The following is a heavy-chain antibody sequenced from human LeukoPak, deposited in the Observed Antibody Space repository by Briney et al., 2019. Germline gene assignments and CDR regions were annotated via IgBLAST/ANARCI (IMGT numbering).Heavy chain of an antibody. V-gene: IGHV4-59*01. CDR1: GGSISSYY. D-gene: IGHD3-22*01. CDR3: ARGEYYYDGGY. Sequence: PSETLSLTCTVSGGSISSYYWSWIRQPPGKGLEWIACISYSGSTKYNPSLKSRVTISVDTSKNQLSLKLSSVTAADTAVYYCARGEYYYDGGYWGQGTLVTVSS. CDR2: ISYSGST. J-gene: IGHJ4*02.